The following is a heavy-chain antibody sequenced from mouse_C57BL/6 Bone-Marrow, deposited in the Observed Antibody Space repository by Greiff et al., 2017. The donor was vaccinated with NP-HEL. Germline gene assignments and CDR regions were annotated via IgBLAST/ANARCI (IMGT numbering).Heavy chain of an antibody. CDR3: AREGSSGSAWFAY. D-gene: IGHD3-2*02. CDR2: IDPSDSYT. Sequence: VQLQQPGAELVMPGASVKLSCKASGYTFTSYWMHWVKQRPGQGLEWIGEIDPSDSYTNYNQKFKGKSTLTVDKSSSTAYMQLSSLTSEDSAVYYCAREGSSGSAWFAYWGQGTLVTVSA. J-gene: IGHJ3*01. V-gene: IGHV1-69*01. CDR1: GYTFTSYW.